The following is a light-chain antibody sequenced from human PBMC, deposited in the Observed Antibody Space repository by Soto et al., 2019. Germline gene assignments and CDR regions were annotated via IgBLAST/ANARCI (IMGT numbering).Light chain of an antibody. Sequence: QSVLTQPPSVSGAPGQRVTISCTGSSSNIGAGYDVHWYQQLPGTAPKLLIYGNSNRPSGVPDRFSCSKSGTSASLAITGLQAEDEADYYCQSYDSSRSGSFVFGTGTKLTVL. V-gene: IGLV1-40*01. CDR1: SSNIGAGYD. CDR3: QSYDSSRSGSFV. CDR2: GNS. J-gene: IGLJ1*01.